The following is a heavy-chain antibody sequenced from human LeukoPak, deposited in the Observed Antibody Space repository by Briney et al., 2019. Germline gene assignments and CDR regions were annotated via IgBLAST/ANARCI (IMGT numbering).Heavy chain of an antibody. CDR1: GGSISSYY. D-gene: IGHD5-18*01. CDR2: IYYSGST. CDR3: ARGFGRGYSCGRVDY. J-gene: IGHJ4*02. Sequence: SETLSLTCTVSGGSISSYYWSWIRQPPGKGLEWIGYIYYSGSTNYNPSLKSRATISVDTSKNQFSLKLSSVTAADTAVYYCARGFGRGYSCGRVDYWGQGTLVTVSS. V-gene: IGHV4-59*01.